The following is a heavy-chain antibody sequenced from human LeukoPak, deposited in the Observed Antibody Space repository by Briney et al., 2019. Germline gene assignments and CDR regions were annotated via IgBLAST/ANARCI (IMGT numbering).Heavy chain of an antibody. Sequence: SETLSLTCTVSGGSISSYYWSWIRQRPGKGLEWIGYIYYSGSTNYNPSLKSRVSISVDTSKNQFSLKLSSVTAADTAVYYCARLWFGELEGWFDPWGQGTLVTVSS. CDR1: GGSISSYY. CDR2: IYYSGST. V-gene: IGHV4-59*01. J-gene: IGHJ5*02. D-gene: IGHD3-10*01. CDR3: ARLWFGELEGWFDP.